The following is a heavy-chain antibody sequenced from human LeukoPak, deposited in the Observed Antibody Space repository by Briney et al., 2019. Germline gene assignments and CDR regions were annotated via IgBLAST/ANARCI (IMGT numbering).Heavy chain of an antibody. CDR1: GFTFSSYS. Sequence: PGGSLRLSCAASGFTFSSYSMNWVRQAPGKGLEWVSSISSSSSTIYYADSVKGRFTISRDNAKNSLYLQMNSLRAEDTAVYYCARETRSITMVRGPYWGQGTLVTVSS. D-gene: IGHD3-10*01. CDR2: ISSSSSTI. J-gene: IGHJ4*02. CDR3: ARETRSITMVRGPY. V-gene: IGHV3-21*04.